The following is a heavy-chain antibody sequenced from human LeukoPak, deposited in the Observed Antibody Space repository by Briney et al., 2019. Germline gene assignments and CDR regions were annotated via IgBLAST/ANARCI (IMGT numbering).Heavy chain of an antibody. V-gene: IGHV4-34*01. CDR3: ARVAVGPPFTFDY. Sequence: SETLSLTCAVYGGSFSGYYWSWIRQPPGKGLEWIGEINHSGSTNYNPSLKSRVTISVDTSKNQFSLKLSSVTAADTAVYYCARVAVGPPFTFDYWGQGTLVTVSS. D-gene: IGHD2-15*01. J-gene: IGHJ4*02. CDR2: INHSGST. CDR1: GGSFSGYY.